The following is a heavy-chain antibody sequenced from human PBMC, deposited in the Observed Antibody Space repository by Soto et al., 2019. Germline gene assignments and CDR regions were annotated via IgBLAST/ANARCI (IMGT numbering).Heavy chain of an antibody. CDR2: INAGNGNT. Sequence: ASVKVSCKASGYTFTSYAMHWVRQAPGQRLEWMGWINAGNGNTKYSQKFQGRVTITRDTSASTAYMELSSLRSEDTAVYYCARDHLVGWYPSVLFDPWGQGTLVTVSS. D-gene: IGHD1-26*01. J-gene: IGHJ5*02. CDR3: ARDHLVGWYPSVLFDP. V-gene: IGHV1-3*01. CDR1: GYTFTSYA.